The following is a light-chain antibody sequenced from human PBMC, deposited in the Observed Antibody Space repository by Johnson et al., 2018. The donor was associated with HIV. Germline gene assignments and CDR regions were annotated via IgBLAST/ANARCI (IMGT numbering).Light chain of an antibody. CDR3: GTWDSSLSAYV. Sequence: QSVLTQPPSVSAAPGQKVTISCSGSSSNIGNNYVSWYQQLPGTAPKLLIYDNNKRPSGIPDRFSGSKSGTSATLGITGLQTGDEADYYCGTWDSSLSAYVFRTGTKVTFL. CDR2: DNN. CDR1: SSNIGNNY. V-gene: IGLV1-51*01. J-gene: IGLJ1*01.